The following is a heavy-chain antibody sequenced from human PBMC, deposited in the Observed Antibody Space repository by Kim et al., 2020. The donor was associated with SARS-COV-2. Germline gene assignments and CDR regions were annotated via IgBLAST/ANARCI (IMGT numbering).Heavy chain of an antibody. CDR2: IRSKANSYAT. J-gene: IGHJ6*02. V-gene: IGHV3-73*01. CDR3: TRQDGLAYCGGDCYHYYYCGMDV. CDR1: GFTFSGSA. D-gene: IGHD2-21*02. Sequence: GGSLRLSCAASGFTFSGSAMHWVRQASGKGLEWVGRIRSKANSYATAYAASGKGRITISRDDSKNTEHLQMNSVKTEDTAVYYSTRQDGLAYCGGDCYHYYYCGMDVWGQGTTVTVSS.